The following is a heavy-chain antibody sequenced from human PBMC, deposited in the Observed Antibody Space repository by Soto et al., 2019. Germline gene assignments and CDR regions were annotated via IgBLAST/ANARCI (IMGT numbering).Heavy chain of an antibody. V-gene: IGHV3-23*01. J-gene: IGHJ5*02. Sequence: EVQLLESGGGFIQPGGSLRLSCAASGFTFNNYAMSWVRQVPGKGLEWVSSISSSGGSTYYAGSVKGRFTISRDNSQNTLYLQMNSLRVEDTAIYSCAKGGEDASGWGYLRPFDPWGQGTLVSVSS. D-gene: IGHD6-19*01. CDR1: GFTFNNYA. CDR3: AKGGEDASGWGYLRPFDP. CDR2: ISSSGGST.